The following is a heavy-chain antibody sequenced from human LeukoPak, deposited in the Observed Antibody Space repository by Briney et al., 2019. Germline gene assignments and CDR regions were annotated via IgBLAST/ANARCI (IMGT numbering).Heavy chain of an antibody. CDR3: AREPPNYDNLTGGY. J-gene: IGHJ4*02. Sequence: GGSLRLSCAASGFTFSSYSMNWVRQAPGKGLEWVSYISSSSSTIYYADSVKGRFTISRDNAKNSLYLQMNSLRAEDTAVYYCAREPPNYDNLTGGYWGQGTLVTVSS. V-gene: IGHV3-48*01. D-gene: IGHD3-9*01. CDR2: ISSSSSTI. CDR1: GFTFSSYS.